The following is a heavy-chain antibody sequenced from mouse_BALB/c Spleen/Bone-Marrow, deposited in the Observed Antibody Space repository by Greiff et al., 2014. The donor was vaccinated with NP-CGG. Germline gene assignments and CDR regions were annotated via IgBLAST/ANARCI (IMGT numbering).Heavy chain of an antibody. CDR3: ASRDSSGYVPDY. V-gene: IGHV1S132*01. J-gene: IGHJ2*01. CDR2: IFPGTGTT. CDR1: GYTFTSYW. Sequence: QVQLQQSGAELVKPGDSVKLSCKTSGYTFTSYWIQWVKQRPGQGLGWIGEIFPGTGTTYYNEKFKGKATLTIDTSSSTAYMQLSSLTSEDSAVYFCASRDSSGYVPDYWGQGTTLAVSS. D-gene: IGHD3-2*01.